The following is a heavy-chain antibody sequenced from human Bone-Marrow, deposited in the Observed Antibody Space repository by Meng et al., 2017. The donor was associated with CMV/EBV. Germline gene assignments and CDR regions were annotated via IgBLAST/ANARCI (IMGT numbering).Heavy chain of an antibody. D-gene: IGHD6-19*01. V-gene: IGHV1-2*02. J-gene: IGHJ4*02. Sequence: ASVKVSCKASGYTFTDYYVHWVRQAPGHGLEWMGWINPNSGGTNYAQKFQGRVTMTRDTSVSTAYMEMTRLTSADTAVFYCARVKEDSSGWYPLDYWGQGTRVTVSS. CDR2: INPNSGGT. CDR1: GYTFTDYY. CDR3: ARVKEDSSGWYPLDY.